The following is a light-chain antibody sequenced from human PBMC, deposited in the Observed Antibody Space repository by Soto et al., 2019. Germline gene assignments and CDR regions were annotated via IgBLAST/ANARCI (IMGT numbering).Light chain of an antibody. V-gene: IGKV1-39*01. Sequence: DIQRTQSPSTLSASVGGRVTLSCRSSQSVIGWLAWYQQKPGEAPKLLIDDASALPRGVPSMFSSSGSGTDFTLTISSLQPEDIATYYCQESYSTSFGQGTKVDI. J-gene: IGKJ1*01. CDR2: DAS. CDR1: QSVIGW. CDR3: QESYSTS.